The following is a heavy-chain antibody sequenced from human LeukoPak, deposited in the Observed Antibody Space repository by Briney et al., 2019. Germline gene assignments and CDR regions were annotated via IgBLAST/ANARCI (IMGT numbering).Heavy chain of an antibody. J-gene: IGHJ4*02. CDR1: EFTFSSYW. V-gene: IGHV3-74*01. CDR3: ARASGYSYGSHDY. Sequence: GGSPRLSCAASEFTFSSYWMHWVRQAPGKGLVWVSRINSDGSSTSHADSVKGRFTISRDNAKNTLYLQMNSLRAEDTAVYFCARASGYSYGSHDYWGQGTLVTVSS. D-gene: IGHD5-18*01. CDR2: INSDGSST.